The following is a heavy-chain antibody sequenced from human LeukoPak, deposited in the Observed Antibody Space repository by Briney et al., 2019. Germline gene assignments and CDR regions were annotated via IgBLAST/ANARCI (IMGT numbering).Heavy chain of an antibody. CDR3: ARDPPAVAANTYG. CDR1: GFTVSNNY. CDR2: IYSGGAT. Sequence: GSLRLPCAASGFTVSNNYMRWVRQAPGKGLEWVSLIYSGGATFYADAVKGRFTISRDGSKNTLYLQMNSLRAEDTAVYYCARDPPAVAANTYGWGQGTLVTVSS. J-gene: IGHJ4*02. D-gene: IGHD6-6*01. V-gene: IGHV3-66*01.